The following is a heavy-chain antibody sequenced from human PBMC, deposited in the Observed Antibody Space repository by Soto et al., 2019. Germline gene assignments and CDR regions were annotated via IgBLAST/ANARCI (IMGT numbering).Heavy chain of an antibody. CDR2: IIPILGTP. CDR3: AVIQWSSSTNDRYYVLDV. CDR1: GGTFSTSA. V-gene: IGHV1-69*13. J-gene: IGHJ6*01. D-gene: IGHD3-10*01. Sequence: SVKLSCKASGGTFSTSAFSWVRQAPGQGIEWMGGIIPILGTPDYAQKFQRRLTVTADESTTTVYMELSSLRSEDSALYYCAVIQWSSSTNDRYYVLDVWGEGNTVSV.